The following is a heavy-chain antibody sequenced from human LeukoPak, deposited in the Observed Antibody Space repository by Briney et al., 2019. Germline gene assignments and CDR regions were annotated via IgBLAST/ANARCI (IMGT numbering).Heavy chain of an antibody. V-gene: IGHV1-69*05. Sequence: SVKVSCKASGGTFSSYAISWVRQAPGQGLEWMGKIIPIFGTANYAQKFQGRVTITTDESTSTAYMELSSLRSEDTAVYYCARGEGSGWFLADYYYMDVWGKGTTVTVSS. CDR1: GGTFSSYA. D-gene: IGHD6-19*01. J-gene: IGHJ6*03. CDR3: ARGEGSGWFLADYYYMDV. CDR2: IIPIFGTA.